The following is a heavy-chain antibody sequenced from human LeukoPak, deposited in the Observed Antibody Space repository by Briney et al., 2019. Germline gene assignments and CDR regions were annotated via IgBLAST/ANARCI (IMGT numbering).Heavy chain of an antibody. Sequence: TPSETLSLTCTVSGYSISSGYYWGWIRQPPGKGLEWIGSINHSGSTYYNSSLKRRVIISVDTSKNQFSLKLSSVTAADTAVYYCARGFSGDSSWFDPWGQGTLVTVSS. J-gene: IGHJ5*02. D-gene: IGHD2-21*02. V-gene: IGHV4-38-2*02. CDR3: ARGFSGDSSWFDP. CDR2: INHSGST. CDR1: GYSISSGYY.